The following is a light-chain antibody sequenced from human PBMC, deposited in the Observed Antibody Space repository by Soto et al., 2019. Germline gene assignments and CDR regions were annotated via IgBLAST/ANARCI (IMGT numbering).Light chain of an antibody. CDR1: QSISSA. J-gene: IGKJ4*01. Sequence: ETVMTQSPATLSVSPGERAILSCRASQSISSALAWYQQKPGQAPRLLIYGASIGATGIPARFIGSGSGTEFSLIISSLQSEDFAVYYCQQYNSWPLTFGGGTKVELE. V-gene: IGKV3-15*01. CDR2: GAS. CDR3: QQYNSWPLT.